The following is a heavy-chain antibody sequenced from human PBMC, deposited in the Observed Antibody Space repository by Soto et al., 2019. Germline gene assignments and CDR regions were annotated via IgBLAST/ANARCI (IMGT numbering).Heavy chain of an antibody. Sequence: PGGSLRLSCAASGFTFSSYGMHWVRQAPGKGLEWVAVIWYDGSNKYYADTVKGRFNISRDNSKNTLYLQMNSLRAEDTVVYYCAKDQGDSSSWLYGMDVWGQGTTVTVSS. CDR2: IWYDGSNK. CDR3: AKDQGDSSSWLYGMDV. V-gene: IGHV3-33*06. CDR1: GFTFSSYG. J-gene: IGHJ6*02. D-gene: IGHD6-13*01.